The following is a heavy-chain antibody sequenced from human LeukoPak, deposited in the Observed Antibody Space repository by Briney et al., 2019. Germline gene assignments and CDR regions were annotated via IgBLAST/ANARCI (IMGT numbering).Heavy chain of an antibody. CDR1: GGSFSGYY. D-gene: IGHD6-6*01. Sequence: SETLSLTCAAYGGSFSGYYWSWIRQPPGKGLEWIGSIYYSGSTYYNPSLKSRVTISVDTSKNQFSLKLSSVTAADTAVYYCARLPLQAARDYYYYYGMDVWGQGTTVTVSS. CDR2: IYYSGST. CDR3: ARLPLQAARDYYYYYGMDV. J-gene: IGHJ6*02. V-gene: IGHV4-34*01.